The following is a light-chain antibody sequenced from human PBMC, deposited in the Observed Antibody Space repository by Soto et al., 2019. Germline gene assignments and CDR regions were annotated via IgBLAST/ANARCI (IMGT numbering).Light chain of an antibody. Sequence: EIVMTQSPATLSVSPGETATLSCWASQSVSGNLAWYRQRLGQAPRLLIYGASARASGIPARFSGSGSGTEFTLTISSLQSDDFGIYFCQQYHSWPYTFGQGTKLEIK. CDR1: QSVSGN. CDR2: GAS. J-gene: IGKJ2*01. CDR3: QQYHSWPYT. V-gene: IGKV3-15*01.